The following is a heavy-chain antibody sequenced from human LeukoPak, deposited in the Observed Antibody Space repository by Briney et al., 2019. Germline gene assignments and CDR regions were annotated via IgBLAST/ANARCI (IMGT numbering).Heavy chain of an antibody. CDR1: GGSISSGGYY. V-gene: IGHV4-31*03. D-gene: IGHD2-21*02. CDR3: ARYCGGDWRQEYYFDY. CDR2: IYYSGST. Sequence: SETLSLTCTVSGGSISSGGYYWGWIRQHPGKGLEWIGYIYYSGSTYYNPSLKSRVTISVDTSKNQFSLKLSSVAAADTAVYYCARYCGGDWRQEYYFDYWGRGTQVIVSA. J-gene: IGHJ4*02.